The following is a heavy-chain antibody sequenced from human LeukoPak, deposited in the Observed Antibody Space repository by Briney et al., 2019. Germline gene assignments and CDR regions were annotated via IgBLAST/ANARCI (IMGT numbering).Heavy chain of an antibody. Sequence: GGSLGLSCAASGFTFSDYGMHWVRQAPGKGPEWVAYIQYDGGSTSYADSVKGRFTISRDNSKNTLSLQMNSLRTEDTAVYYCSREMGEYQLLKNFDLRGQGTLVTVSS. D-gene: IGHD2-2*01. V-gene: IGHV3-30*02. CDR2: IQYDGGST. CDR3: SREMGEYQLLKNFDL. CDR1: GFTFSDYG. J-gene: IGHJ4*02.